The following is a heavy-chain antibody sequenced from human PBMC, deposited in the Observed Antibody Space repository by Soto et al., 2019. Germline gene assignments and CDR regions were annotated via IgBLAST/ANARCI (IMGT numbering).Heavy chain of an antibody. CDR1: GFTFSSYS. CDR2: ISSSSSTI. D-gene: IGHD6-19*01. Sequence: PGGSLRLSCAASGFTFSSYSMNWVRQAPGKGLEWVSYISSSSSTIYYADSVKGRFTISRDNAKNSLYLQMNSLRDEDTAVYYCARDEAGYSSGWYLPKYKETGIDYWGQGTLVTVSS. CDR3: ARDEAGYSSGWYLPKYKETGIDY. V-gene: IGHV3-48*02. J-gene: IGHJ4*02.